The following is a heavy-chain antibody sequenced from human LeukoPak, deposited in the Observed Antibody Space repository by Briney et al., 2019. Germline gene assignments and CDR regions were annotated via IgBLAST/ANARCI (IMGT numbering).Heavy chain of an antibody. V-gene: IGHV3-23*01. Sequence: PGGSLRLSCAASGFTFSSYAMSWVRLAQGKGLERVSGISGSGGSTYYADSVKGRFTISRDNSKNTLYLQMNSLRAEDTAVYYCAKDQRMTTVTTLDCWGQGTLVTVSS. D-gene: IGHD4-17*01. CDR2: ISGSGGST. CDR3: AKDQRMTTVTTLDC. CDR1: GFTFSSYA. J-gene: IGHJ4*02.